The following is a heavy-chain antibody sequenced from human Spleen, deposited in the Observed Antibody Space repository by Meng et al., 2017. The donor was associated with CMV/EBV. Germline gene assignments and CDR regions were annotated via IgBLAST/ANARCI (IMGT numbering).Heavy chain of an antibody. J-gene: IGHJ5*02. CDR1: GGSISSGHYY. Sequence: SETLSLTCTVSGGSISSGHYYWSWIRQPPGKGLEWIGYFYNNGGINRNPSLKSRISISVDKSKNQFSLKLSSVTAADTAVYYCARLGHYDTIGFDPWGQGTLVTVSS. V-gene: IGHV4-61*01. CDR2: FYNNGGI. CDR3: ARLGHYDTIGFDP. D-gene: IGHD3-22*01.